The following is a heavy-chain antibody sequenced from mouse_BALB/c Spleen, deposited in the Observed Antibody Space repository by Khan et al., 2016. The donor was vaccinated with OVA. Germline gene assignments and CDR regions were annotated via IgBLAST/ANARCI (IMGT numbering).Heavy chain of an antibody. CDR2: TNPTNGRT. CDR3: ARIKNIIATYIDY. J-gene: IGHJ2*01. CDR1: GYTFTSYW. Sequence: VQLQQSGAELVKAGASVKMSCKASGYTFTSYWMHWVKQRLGQGLEWFAETNPTNGRTYYNEKFKSKATLTVDKSTSTVYMLLSGPTSEDSAVYYYARIKNIIATYIDYWGQGTTLTVSS. D-gene: IGHD1-3*01. V-gene: IGHV1S81*02.